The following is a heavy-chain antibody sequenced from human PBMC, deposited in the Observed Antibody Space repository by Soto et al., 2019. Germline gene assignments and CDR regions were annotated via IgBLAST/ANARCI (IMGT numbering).Heavy chain of an antibody. CDR1: GFTFSSYA. D-gene: IGHD1-20*01. Sequence: VQLLESGGGLVQPGGSLRLSCAASGFTFSSYAMIWVRQAPGKGLEWVSAFSGRGGNTYYADSVKGRFTISRDNSKSTLYLQMNSLRAEDTAVYYCAKGAIYDWNRVLNDWGQGTLVTVSS. J-gene: IGHJ4*02. V-gene: IGHV3-23*01. CDR3: AKGAIYDWNRVLND. CDR2: FSGRGGNT.